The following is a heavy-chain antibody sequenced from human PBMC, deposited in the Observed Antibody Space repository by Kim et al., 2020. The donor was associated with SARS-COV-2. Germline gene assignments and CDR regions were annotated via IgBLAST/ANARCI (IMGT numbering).Heavy chain of an antibody. D-gene: IGHD4-17*01. CDR3: ARDLRTVTTPYYYYGMDV. CDR2: ISAYNGNT. CDR1: GYTFTSYG. Sequence: ASVKVSCKASGYTFTSYGISWVRQAPGQGLEWMGWISAYNGNTNYAQKLQGRVTMTTDTSTSTAYMELRSLRSDDTAVYYCARDLRTVTTPYYYYGMDVWGQGTTVTVSS. J-gene: IGHJ6*02. V-gene: IGHV1-18*01.